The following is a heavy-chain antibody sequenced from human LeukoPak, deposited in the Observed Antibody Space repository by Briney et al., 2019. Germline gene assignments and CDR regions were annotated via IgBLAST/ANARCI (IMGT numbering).Heavy chain of an antibody. CDR3: ARAHDDSSGYWVDY. J-gene: IGHJ4*02. D-gene: IGHD3-22*01. CDR2: INPNGGNT. V-gene: IGHV1-46*01. CDR1: GYTFTSYY. Sequence: ASVKVSCTASGYTFTSYYMHWVRQAPGQALQWMGIINPNGGNTSYTQKFQGRVTMTRDTSTSTVYMELRSLRSKDTAVYYCARAHDDSSGYWVDYWGQGTLVTVSS.